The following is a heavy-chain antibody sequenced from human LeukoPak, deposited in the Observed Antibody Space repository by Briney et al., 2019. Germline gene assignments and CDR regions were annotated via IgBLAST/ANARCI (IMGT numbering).Heavy chain of an antibody. J-gene: IGHJ4*02. Sequence: PSETLSLTCTVSGVSISSVYWSWIRQPPGKGLEWIGYIFYSGNTIYNPSLRSRVTISADTSKNHFSLRLRSVTAADTAVYYCALLASISGSDYPDDWGQGTLVTVSS. CDR2: IFYSGNT. D-gene: IGHD1-26*01. V-gene: IGHV4-59*08. CDR3: ALLASISGSDYPDD. CDR1: GVSISSVY.